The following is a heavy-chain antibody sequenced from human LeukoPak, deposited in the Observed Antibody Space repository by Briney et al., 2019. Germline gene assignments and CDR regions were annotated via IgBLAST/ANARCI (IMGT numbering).Heavy chain of an antibody. CDR2: ISYDGSNK. CDR3: ARDRITMIVVVITTFGYMDV. V-gene: IGHV3-30*01. J-gene: IGHJ6*03. CDR1: GFTFSSYA. Sequence: GGSLRLSCAASGFTFSSYAMHWVRQAPGKGLEWVAVISYDGSNKYYADSVKGRFTISRDNSKNTLYLQMNSLRAEDTAVYYCARDRITMIVVVITTFGYMDVWGKGTTVTVSS. D-gene: IGHD3-22*01.